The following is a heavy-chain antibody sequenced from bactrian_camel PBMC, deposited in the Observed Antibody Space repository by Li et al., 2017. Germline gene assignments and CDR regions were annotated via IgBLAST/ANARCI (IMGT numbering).Heavy chain of an antibody. CDR3: ASGLRLPTRCRYDY. D-gene: IGHD2*01. Sequence: HVQLVESGGGSVQAGGTLRLSCAASGYTLYMGWYRQAPGKEREGVASISTRTGTTFYGDSVKGRFTFSQDSAKNTVYLVLINLNAEDTAMYYCASGLRLPTRCRYDYWGQETQVTVS. CDR2: ISTRTGTT. J-gene: IGHJ4*01. V-gene: IGHV3S63*01. CDR1: GYTLY.